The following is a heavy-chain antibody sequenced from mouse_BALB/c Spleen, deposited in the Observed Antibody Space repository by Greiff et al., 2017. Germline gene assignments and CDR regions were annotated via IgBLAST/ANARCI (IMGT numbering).Heavy chain of an antibody. CDR1: GYTFTSYV. CDR2: INPYNDGT. J-gene: IGHJ2*01. CDR3: EKGGLLRTLDY. Sequence: VQLKESGPELVKPGASVKMSCKASGYTFTSYVMHWVKQKPGQGLEWIGYINPYNDGTKYNENFKGKATLTSDKSSSTDYMELSSLTSEDSAVYYCEKGGLLRTLDYWGQGTTLTVSS. D-gene: IGHD1-1*01. V-gene: IGHV1-14*01.